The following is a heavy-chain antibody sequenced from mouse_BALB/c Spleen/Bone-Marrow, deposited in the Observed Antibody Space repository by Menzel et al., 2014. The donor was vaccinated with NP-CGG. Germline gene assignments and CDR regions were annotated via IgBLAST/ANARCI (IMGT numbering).Heavy chain of an antibody. V-gene: IGHV1-4*01. J-gene: IGHJ4*01. D-gene: IGHD1-1*01. CDR3: ARGGFLLRSLALDY. CDR2: INPSTGFT. CDR1: GYTFTTYT. Sequence: QVHLQQPGAELARPGASVKMSCKASGYTFTTYTMHWVRQRPGQGLEWVGYINPSTGFTNYNQIFKDKATLAADKSSSTAYMQLSSLTSEDSAVYYCARGGFLLRSLALDYWGQGTSVTVSS.